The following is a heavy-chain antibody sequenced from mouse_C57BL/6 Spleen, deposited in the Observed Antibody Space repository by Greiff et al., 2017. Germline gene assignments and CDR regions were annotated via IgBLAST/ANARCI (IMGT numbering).Heavy chain of an antibody. CDR2: IWRGGST. Sequence: QVHVKQSGPGLVQPSQSLSITCTVSGFSLTSSGVHWVRQSPGKGLEWLGVIWRGGSTAYNAAFMSRLSITKDNSKSQIFFKMNSLQADDTSIYYCAENHGNYVKAMDYWGQGTSVTVSS. CDR1: GFSLTSSG. CDR3: AENHGNYVKAMDY. D-gene: IGHD2-1*01. V-gene: IGHV2-5*01. J-gene: IGHJ4*01.